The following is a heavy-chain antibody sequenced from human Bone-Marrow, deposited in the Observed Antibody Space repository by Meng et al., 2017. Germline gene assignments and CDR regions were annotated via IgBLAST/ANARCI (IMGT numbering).Heavy chain of an antibody. CDR1: GYTFTGYY. CDR2: LNPNGGGT. J-gene: IGHJ5*02. D-gene: IGHD2-15*01. CDR3: AREGGPDKWFDP. Sequence: QVQLVQSGPEVKKPGASVTVSCKASGYTFTGYYIHWVRQAPGQGLEWMGWLNPNGGGTYYAQQFQGRVTMTRDTSINTAYLELSRLTSADTAVYYCAREGGPDKWFDPWGQGTLVTVSS. V-gene: IGHV1-2*02.